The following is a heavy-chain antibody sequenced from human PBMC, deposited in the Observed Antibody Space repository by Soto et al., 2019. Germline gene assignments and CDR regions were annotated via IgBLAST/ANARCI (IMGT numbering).Heavy chain of an antibody. V-gene: IGHV1-18*01. CDR3: ARERYCSGGSCYYYYYSGMDV. J-gene: IGHJ6*02. CDR2: ISAYNGNT. Sequence: ASGKVSCKASGYTFTSYGIRSVRLAPGQSHAWIGWISAYNGNTNYAQKLQGRATMTTDTATSTAYMELRSLRSDDTAVYYCARERYCSGGSCYYYYYSGMDVWGQGITPTVSS. CDR1: GYTFTSYG. D-gene: IGHD2-15*01.